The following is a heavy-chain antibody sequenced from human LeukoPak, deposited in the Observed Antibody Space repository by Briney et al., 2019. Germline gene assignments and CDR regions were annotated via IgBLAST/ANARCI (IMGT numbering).Heavy chain of an antibody. J-gene: IGHJ4*02. V-gene: IGHV4-34*01. CDR1: GGAFSGYY. CDR2: INHSGST. CDR3: ARATYYYDSSGLTFDY. Sequence: PSETLSLTCAVYGGAFSGYYWSWIRQPPGKGLEWLGEINHSGSTNYNPSLKSRVTISVDTSKNQFSLKLSSVTAADTAVYYCARATYYYDSSGLTFDYWGQGTLVTVSS. D-gene: IGHD3-22*01.